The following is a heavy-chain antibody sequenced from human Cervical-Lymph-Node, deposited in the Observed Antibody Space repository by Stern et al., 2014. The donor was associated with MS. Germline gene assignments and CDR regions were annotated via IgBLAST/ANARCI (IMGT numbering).Heavy chain of an antibody. V-gene: IGHV4-4*02. CDR1: GASLSGVNW. CDR2: IFQPEDT. Sequence: QLQLQESGPGLVKPSGTLSLTCTVSGASLSGVNWWTWVRQPPGKGLEWVGAIFQPEDTNYNPSLGSRVVMLVASSKSQFSLQLTSVTAADTAVYYCARGGGTDSPTYDYWGQGTLVTVS. CDR3: ARGGGTDSPTYDY. J-gene: IGHJ4*02. D-gene: IGHD3-16*01.